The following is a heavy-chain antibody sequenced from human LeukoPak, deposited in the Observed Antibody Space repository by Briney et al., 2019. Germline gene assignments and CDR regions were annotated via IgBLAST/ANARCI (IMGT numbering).Heavy chain of an antibody. J-gene: IGHJ5*02. D-gene: IGHD6-19*01. Sequence: ASVKVSCKVSGYTLTELSMHWVRQAPGKGLEWMGGFDPEDGETIYAQKFQGRVTMTRDTSISTAYMELSRLRSDDTAVYYCARVWAGLNWFDPWGQGTLVTVSS. CDR2: FDPEDGET. CDR1: GYTLTELS. CDR3: ARVWAGLNWFDP. V-gene: IGHV1-24*01.